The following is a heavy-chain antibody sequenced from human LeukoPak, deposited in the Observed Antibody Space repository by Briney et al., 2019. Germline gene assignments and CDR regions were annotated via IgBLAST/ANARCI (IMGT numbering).Heavy chain of an antibody. CDR1: GYTFTGYY. CDR2: INPNSGGT. J-gene: IGHJ4*02. CDR3: AANLRYDILTGYQSPFDY. Sequence: ASVKVSCKASGYTFTGYYMHWVRQAPGQGLEWMGWINPNSGGTNYAQKLQGRVTMTRDTSISTAYMELSRLRSDDTAVYYCAANLRYDILTGYQSPFDYWGQGTLVTVSS. V-gene: IGHV1-2*02. D-gene: IGHD3-9*01.